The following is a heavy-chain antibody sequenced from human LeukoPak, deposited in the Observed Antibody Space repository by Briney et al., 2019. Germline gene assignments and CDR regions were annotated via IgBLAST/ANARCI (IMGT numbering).Heavy chain of an antibody. D-gene: IGHD3-10*01. CDR1: GGTFSSYA. CDR3: ARRTAISYSHSYYYGMDV. CDR2: IIPIFGTA. V-gene: IGHV1-69*13. Sequence: SVKVSCKASGGTFSSYAISWVRQAPGQGLEWMGGIIPIFGTANYAQKFQGRVTITVDESTSTAYMELSSLRSEDTAVYYCARRTAISYSHSYYYGMDVWGQGTTVTVSS. J-gene: IGHJ6*02.